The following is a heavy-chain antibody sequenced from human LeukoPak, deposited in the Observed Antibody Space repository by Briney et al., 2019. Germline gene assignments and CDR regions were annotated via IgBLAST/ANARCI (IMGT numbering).Heavy chain of an antibody. Sequence: GGSLRLSCAASGFTFSSYEMNWVRQAPGKGLEWVSYISSSGSTIYYADSVKGRFTISRDNAKNSLYLQMNSLRAEDTAVYYCAKTTYDSSGNDYWGQGTRSPSPQ. CDR1: GFTFSSYE. CDR3: AKTTYDSSGNDY. J-gene: IGHJ4*02. CDR2: ISSSGSTI. V-gene: IGHV3-48*03. D-gene: IGHD3-22*01.